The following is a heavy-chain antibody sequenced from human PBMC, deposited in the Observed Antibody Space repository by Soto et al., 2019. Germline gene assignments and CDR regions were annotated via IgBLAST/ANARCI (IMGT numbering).Heavy chain of an antibody. D-gene: IGHD3-16*01. Sequence: EVQLVESGGGLVQPGGSLRLSCATSGFILRDTWMTWVRQAPGKGLEWVANIKEDGSKGYYVDSVKGRFTISRDNAKTLVLLQMNNLTVEDSAVYYCARPVARVFGDWGQGTLVTVSS. CDR2: IKEDGSKG. CDR1: GFILRDTW. J-gene: IGHJ4*02. V-gene: IGHV3-7*03. CDR3: ARPVARVFGD.